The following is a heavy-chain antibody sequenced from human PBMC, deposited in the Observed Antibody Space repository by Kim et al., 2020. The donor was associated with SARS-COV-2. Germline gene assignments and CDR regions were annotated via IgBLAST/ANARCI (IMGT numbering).Heavy chain of an antibody. D-gene: IGHD2-21*02. CDR3: ARLIVVVTALDAFDI. CDR2: ISSSSSYT. CDR1: GFTFSDYY. Sequence: GGSLRLSCAASGFTFSDYYMSWIRQAPGKGLEWVSYISSSSSYTNYADSVKGRFTISRDNAKNSLYLQMNSLRAEDTAVYYCARLIVVVTALDAFDIWGQGTMVTVSS. V-gene: IGHV3-11*06. J-gene: IGHJ3*02.